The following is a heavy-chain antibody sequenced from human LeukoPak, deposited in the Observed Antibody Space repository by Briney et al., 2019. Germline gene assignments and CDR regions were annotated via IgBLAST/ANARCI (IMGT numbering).Heavy chain of an antibody. J-gene: IGHJ4*02. D-gene: IGHD3-22*01. CDR3: ASRPYYDSSGYTNDY. V-gene: IGHV1-69*02. CDR2: IIPILGIA. Sequence: GASVKVSCKASGGTFSSYTISWVRQAPGQGLEWMGRIIPILGIANYAQKFQGRVTITADKSTSTAYMELSSLRSEDTAVYYCASRPYYDSSGYTNDYWGQGTLVTVSS. CDR1: GGTFSSYT.